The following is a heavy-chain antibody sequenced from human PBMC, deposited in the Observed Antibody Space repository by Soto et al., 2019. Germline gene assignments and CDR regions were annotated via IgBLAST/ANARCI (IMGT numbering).Heavy chain of an antibody. V-gene: IGHV1-69*01. CDR3: ARQVQMLWAYFDY. Sequence: QVQLVQSGAEVKKPGSSVKVSCKASGGPFSSFALNWVRQAPGQGLEWMGGIIPILGSPNYPQTFQGRVTITADESTSTVYLYLSRLKSEDTAVYYCARQVQMLWAYFDYWGQGTLVTVSS. D-gene: IGHD3-16*01. CDR1: GGPFSSFA. CDR2: IIPILGSP. J-gene: IGHJ4*02.